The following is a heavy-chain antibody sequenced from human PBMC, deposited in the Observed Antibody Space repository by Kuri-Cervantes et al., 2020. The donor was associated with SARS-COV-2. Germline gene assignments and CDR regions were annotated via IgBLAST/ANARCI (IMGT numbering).Heavy chain of an antibody. J-gene: IGHJ4*02. CDR1: GYTFTSYA. CDR3: AREIAVAGTTKALDY. V-gene: IGHV1-18*01. D-gene: IGHD6-19*01. Sequence: ASVKVSCKASGYTFTSYAMNWVRQAPGQGLEWMGGIIPILGIANYAQKLQGRVTMTTDTSTSTAYMELRSLRSDDTAVYYCAREIAVAGTTKALDYWGQGTLVTVSS. CDR2: IIPILGIA.